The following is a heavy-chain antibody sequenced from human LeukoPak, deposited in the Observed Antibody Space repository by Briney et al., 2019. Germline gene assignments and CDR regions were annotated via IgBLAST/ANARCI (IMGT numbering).Heavy chain of an antibody. CDR2: MYQSGSS. CDR1: GGSISSGGYY. CDR3: ARCSMVRGADY. V-gene: IGHV4-61*08. Sequence: SETLSLTCTVSGGSISSGGYYWSWIRQPPGKGLEWIGYMYQSGSSYYNPSLKSRVTISVDTSKNQFSLKLSSVTAADTAVYYCARCSMVRGADYWGQGTLVTVSS. J-gene: IGHJ4*02. D-gene: IGHD3-10*01.